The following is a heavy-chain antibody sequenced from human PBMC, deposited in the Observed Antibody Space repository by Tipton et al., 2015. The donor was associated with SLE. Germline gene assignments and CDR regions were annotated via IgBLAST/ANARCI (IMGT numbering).Heavy chain of an antibody. Sequence: TLSLTCTVSGGSISSGSYYWSWIRPPPGKGLEWIGYIYYSGSTNYNPSLKSRVTISVDTSKNQFSLKLSSVTAADTAVYYCARTGYSSSWLYFQHWGQGTLVTVSS. J-gene: IGHJ1*01. D-gene: IGHD6-13*01. V-gene: IGHV4-61*01. CDR3: ARTGYSSSWLYFQH. CDR1: GGSISSGSYY. CDR2: IYYSGST.